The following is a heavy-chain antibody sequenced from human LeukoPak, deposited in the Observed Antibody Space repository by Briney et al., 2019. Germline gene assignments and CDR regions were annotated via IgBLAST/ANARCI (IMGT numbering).Heavy chain of an antibody. Sequence: SGTLSLTCAVSGGSISSSNWWSWVRQPPGKGLEWIGEIYHSGSTNYNPSLKSRVTISVDTSKNQFSLKLSSVTAADTAVYYCASTGRYDYVWGSYRYFGDRYFDYWGQGTLVTVSS. V-gene: IGHV4-4*02. CDR1: GGSISSSNW. D-gene: IGHD3-16*02. J-gene: IGHJ4*02. CDR2: IYHSGST. CDR3: ASTGRYDYVWGSYRYFGDRYFDY.